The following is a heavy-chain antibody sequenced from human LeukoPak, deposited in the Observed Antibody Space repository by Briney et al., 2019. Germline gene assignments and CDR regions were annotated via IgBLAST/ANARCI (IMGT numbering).Heavy chain of an antibody. CDR3: AKEHTIEAYGMDV. CDR2: ISYDGSNK. J-gene: IGHJ6*02. Sequence: GGSLRLSCAASGFTFSSYGMHWVRQAPGKGLEWVAVISYDGSNKYYADSVKGRFTISRDNSKNTLYLQINSLRAEDTAVYYCAKEHTIEAYGMDVWGQGTTVTVSS. V-gene: IGHV3-30*18. D-gene: IGHD3-3*01. CDR1: GFTFSSYG.